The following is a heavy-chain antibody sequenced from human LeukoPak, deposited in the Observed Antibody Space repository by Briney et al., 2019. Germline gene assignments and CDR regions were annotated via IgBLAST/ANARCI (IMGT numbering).Heavy chain of an antibody. Sequence: SETLSLTCAVYGGSFSGYYWGWIRQPPGKGLEWIGSIYHSGSTYYNPSLKSRVTISVDTSKNQFSLKLSSVTAADTAVYYCARRWIAAAGTSNWFDPWGQGTLVTVSS. CDR1: GGSFSGYY. V-gene: IGHV4-34*01. CDR3: ARRWIAAAGTSNWFDP. CDR2: IYHSGST. D-gene: IGHD6-13*01. J-gene: IGHJ5*02.